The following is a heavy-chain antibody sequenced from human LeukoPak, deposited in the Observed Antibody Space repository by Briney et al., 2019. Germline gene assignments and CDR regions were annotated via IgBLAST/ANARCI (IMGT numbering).Heavy chain of an antibody. CDR3: AKAGSSLNWFDP. J-gene: IGHJ5*02. Sequence: GGSLRLSCAASGFTFSSYAMSWVRQAPGKGLEWVSAISGSGGSTYYADSVKGRFTIPRDNSKNTLYLQMNSLRAEDTAVYYCAKAGSSLNWFDPWGQGTLVTVSS. V-gene: IGHV3-23*01. CDR2: ISGSGGST. CDR1: GFTFSSYA. D-gene: IGHD3-10*01.